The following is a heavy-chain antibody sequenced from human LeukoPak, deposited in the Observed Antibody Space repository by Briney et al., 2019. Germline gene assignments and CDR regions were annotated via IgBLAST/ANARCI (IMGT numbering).Heavy chain of an antibody. Sequence: SETLSLTCTVSGGSISSYYWSWIRQPPGKGLEWIGNFYYSGSTNYNPSLKSRVTISVDTSKNQFSLKLSSVTAADTAVYYCARSLEAVRDAYSSSSPAFDIWGQGTMVTVSS. V-gene: IGHV4-59*01. J-gene: IGHJ3*02. CDR1: GGSISSYY. CDR2: FYYSGST. D-gene: IGHD6-6*01. CDR3: ARSLEAVRDAYSSSSPAFDI.